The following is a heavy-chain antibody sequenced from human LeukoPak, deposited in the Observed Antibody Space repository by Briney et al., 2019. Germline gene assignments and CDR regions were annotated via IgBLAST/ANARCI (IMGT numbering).Heavy chain of an antibody. Sequence: SETLSLTSTVSGASVSGKFWSWIRHSPGNGLEWIGLIYYSGSTKFNPSLKSRVAMSVDPSNNQFSLSLNSVTTTDTAVYFCVGGGDWLPEYWGHGTQVIVSS. CDR1: GASVSGKF. CDR2: IYYSGST. CDR3: VGGGDWLPEY. D-gene: IGHD3/OR15-3a*01. J-gene: IGHJ4*01. V-gene: IGHV4-59*02.